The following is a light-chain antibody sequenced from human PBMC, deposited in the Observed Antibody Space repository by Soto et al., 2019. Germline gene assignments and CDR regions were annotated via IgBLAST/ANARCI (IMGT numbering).Light chain of an antibody. V-gene: IGLV1-40*01. Sequence: QSVLTQPPSVSGAPGQRVTISCTGSSSNIGAGYDVHWYQQLPGTAPKLLIYDNNNRPSGVPDRFSGSKSGTSASLALTGLQSEDEAEYYCQSYDRSLSVLFGTGTKLTVL. J-gene: IGLJ2*01. CDR2: DNN. CDR3: QSYDRSLSVL. CDR1: SSNIGAGYD.